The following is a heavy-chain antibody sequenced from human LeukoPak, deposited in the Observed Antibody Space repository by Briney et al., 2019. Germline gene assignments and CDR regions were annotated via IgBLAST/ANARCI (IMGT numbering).Heavy chain of an antibody. CDR3: ARDRGIWGGEPDYFDY. D-gene: IGHD1-14*01. CDR1: GFTFSSYS. V-gene: IGHV3-21*01. CDR2: ISSSSSYI. Sequence: GGSLRLSCAASGFTFSSYSMNWVRQAPGKGLEWFSSISSSSSYIYYADSVKGRFTISRDNAKNSLYLQMNSLRAEDTAVYYCARDRGIWGGEPDYFDYWGQGTLVTVSS. J-gene: IGHJ4*02.